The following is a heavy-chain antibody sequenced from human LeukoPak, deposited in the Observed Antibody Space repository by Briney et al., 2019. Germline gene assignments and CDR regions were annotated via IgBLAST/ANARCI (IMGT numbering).Heavy chain of an antibody. Sequence: GGSLSFSFQALEFTFGGFALTGVGRVQGRGLGGVSSLSGSAQYADSVKGRFTISRDNSKNTLFLQMNSLRAEDTAIYYCAKSLGQRESYWAFDLWGQGAMVTVSS. CDR2: LSGSA. CDR1: EFTFGGFA. CDR3: AKSLGQRESYWAFDL. V-gene: IGHV3-23*01. D-gene: IGHD1-26*01. J-gene: IGHJ3*01.